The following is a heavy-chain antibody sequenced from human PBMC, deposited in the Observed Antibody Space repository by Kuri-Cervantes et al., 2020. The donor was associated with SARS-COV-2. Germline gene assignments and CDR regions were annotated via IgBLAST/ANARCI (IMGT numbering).Heavy chain of an antibody. V-gene: IGHV4-39*01. Sequence: SETLFLTCTVSGGSISSSSYYWGWIRQPPGKGLEWIGSIYYSGSTYYNPSLKSRVTISVDTSKNQFSLKLSSVTAADTAVYYCAGGGYEAFDYWGQGTLVTVSS. CDR3: AGGGYEAFDY. CDR2: IYYSGST. D-gene: IGHD5-12*01. CDR1: GGSISSSSYY. J-gene: IGHJ4*02.